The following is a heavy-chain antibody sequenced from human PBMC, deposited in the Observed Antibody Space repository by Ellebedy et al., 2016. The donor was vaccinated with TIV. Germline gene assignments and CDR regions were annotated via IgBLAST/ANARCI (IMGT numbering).Heavy chain of an antibody. CDR3: ARDYGDYVKKGYYYYGMDV. Sequence: GGSLRLSCAASGFTFDDYTMHWVRQAPGKGLEWVSLISWDGGSTYYADSVKGRFSISRDNSRSTLYLQMDSLRVEDTAIYYCARDYGDYVKKGYYYYGMDVWGQGTTVTVS. CDR1: GFTFDDYT. J-gene: IGHJ6*02. D-gene: IGHD4-17*01. V-gene: IGHV3-43*01. CDR2: ISWDGGST.